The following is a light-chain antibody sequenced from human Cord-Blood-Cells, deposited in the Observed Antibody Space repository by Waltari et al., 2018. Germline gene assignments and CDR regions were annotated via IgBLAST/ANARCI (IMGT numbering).Light chain of an antibody. Sequence: QSVLTQPPSVSAAPGPKVTISRSGSRPNTGTNYLSWYQPLPRTAPKLLIYENNKRPSGIPDRFSGSKSGTSATLGITGLQTGDEADYYCGTWDSSLSAGVFGGGTKLTVL. V-gene: IGLV1-51*02. CDR3: GTWDSSLSAGV. CDR1: RPNTGTNY. CDR2: ENN. J-gene: IGLJ2*01.